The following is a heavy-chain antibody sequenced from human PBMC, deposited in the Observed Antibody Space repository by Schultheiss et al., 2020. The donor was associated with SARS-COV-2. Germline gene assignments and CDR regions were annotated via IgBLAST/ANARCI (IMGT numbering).Heavy chain of an antibody. Sequence: GGSLRLSCAASGFTFSDYYMSWIRQAPGKGLEWVSYISSSGSTIYYADSVKGRFTISRDNSKNTLYLQMNSLRAEDTAVYYCASEQLWLQGLDYWGQGTLVTVSS. V-gene: IGHV3-11*04. J-gene: IGHJ4*02. CDR1: GFTFSDYY. CDR2: ISSSGSTI. D-gene: IGHD5-18*01. CDR3: ASEQLWLQGLDY.